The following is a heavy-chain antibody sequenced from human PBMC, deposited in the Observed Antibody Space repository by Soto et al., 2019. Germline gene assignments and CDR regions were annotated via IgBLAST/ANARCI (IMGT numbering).Heavy chain of an antibody. Sequence: GGPLRLSCAASGFTFSSYWMSWVRQAPGKGLEWVANIKQDGSEKYYVDSVKGRFTISRDNAKNSLYLQMNSLRAEDTAVYYCARDYGGIAAAGPFDYWGQGTLVTVSS. CDR1: GFTFSSYW. CDR3: ARDYGGIAAAGPFDY. D-gene: IGHD6-13*01. CDR2: IKQDGSEK. J-gene: IGHJ4*02. V-gene: IGHV3-7*01.